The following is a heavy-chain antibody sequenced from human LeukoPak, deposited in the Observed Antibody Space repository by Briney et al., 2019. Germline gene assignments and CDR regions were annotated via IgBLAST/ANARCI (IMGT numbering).Heavy chain of an antibody. V-gene: IGHV4-39*07. D-gene: IGHD2-15*01. J-gene: IGHJ3*02. Sequence: SETLSLTCTVSGGSISSSSYYWGWIRQPPGKGLEWIGSIYYSGSTYYNPSLKSRVTISVDTSKNQFSLKLSSVTAADTAVYFCARGYCSGGTCYSDRGAFDIWGQGTMVTVPS. CDR3: ARGYCSGGTCYSDRGAFDI. CDR2: IYYSGST. CDR1: GGSISSSSYY.